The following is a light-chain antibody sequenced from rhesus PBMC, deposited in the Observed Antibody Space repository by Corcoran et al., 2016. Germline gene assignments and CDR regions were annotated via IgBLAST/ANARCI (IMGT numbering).Light chain of an antibody. CDR2: EVS. J-gene: IGLJ1*01. Sequence: QAALTQPRSVSGSPGQSVTISCTGTSSDIGSYKYVSWYQQHPGTAPKFMIYEVSKRPSGVSDRFSGSKSGNTASLSISGLQAEDEADYYCSSNLGTTTFIFGAGTRLTVL. V-gene: IGLV2-32*02. CDR1: SSDIGSYKY. CDR3: SSNLGTTTFI.